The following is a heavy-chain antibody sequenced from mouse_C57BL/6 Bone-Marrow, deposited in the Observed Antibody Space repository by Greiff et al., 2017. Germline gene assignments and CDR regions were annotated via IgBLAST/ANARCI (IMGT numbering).Heavy chain of an antibody. Sequence: VQLVESGAELAKPGASVKLSCKASGYTFTSYWMHWVKQRPGQGLEWIGYINPSSGYTKYNQKFKDKATLTADKSSSTAYMQLSSRTYEDSAVSYCAIEPRWYFDVWGTGTTLTVSS. CDR3: AIEPRWYFDV. CDR1: GYTFTSYW. V-gene: IGHV1-7*01. CDR2: INPSSGYT. J-gene: IGHJ1*03.